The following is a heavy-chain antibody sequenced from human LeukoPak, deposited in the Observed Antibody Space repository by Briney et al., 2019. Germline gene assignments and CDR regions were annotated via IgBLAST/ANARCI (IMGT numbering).Heavy chain of an antibody. CDR3: ARDSSGSYWGNDAFDI. CDR2: ISSSSSYI. Sequence: GGSLRLSCAASGFTFSSYSMKWVRQAPGKGLEGVSSISSSSSYIYYADSVKGRFTIRRDKAKNSLSLQMHSLRADDTAVYYCARDSSGSYWGNDAFDIWGQGTMVTVSS. V-gene: IGHV3-21*01. CDR1: GFTFSSYS. D-gene: IGHD1-26*01. J-gene: IGHJ3*02.